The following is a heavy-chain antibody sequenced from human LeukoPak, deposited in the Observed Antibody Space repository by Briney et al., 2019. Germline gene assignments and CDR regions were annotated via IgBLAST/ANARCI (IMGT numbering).Heavy chain of an antibody. Sequence: PGGSLRLSCAASGFTFTNYAMHWVRQAPGKGLEWVAVISYDETNKYYEDSVKGRFTISRDCSKNTLYLQMSSLRDEDTAVYYCARDCPRVVTAIYAFDIWGQGTMVTVSS. CDR2: ISYDETNK. D-gene: IGHD2-21*02. CDR1: GFTFTNYA. CDR3: ARDCPRVVTAIYAFDI. V-gene: IGHV3-30*04. J-gene: IGHJ3*02.